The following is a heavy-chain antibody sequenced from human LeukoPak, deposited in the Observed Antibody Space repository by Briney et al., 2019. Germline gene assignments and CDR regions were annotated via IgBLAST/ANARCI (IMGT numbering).Heavy chain of an antibody. V-gene: IGHV4-39*01. J-gene: IGHJ4*02. CDR3: ARQLGYCSSTRCYADKVDY. Sequence: SDTLSLTCTVSGGPIRSSSYHGPWIRRPRGKGLEWYGCMCYSGSTYYNPALKSRVTISVDTSKNQFPLKVSSVTAADTAVYYCARQLGYCSSTRCYADKVDYWGQGTLVTVSS. CDR2: MCYSGST. D-gene: IGHD2-2*01. CDR1: GGPIRSSSYH.